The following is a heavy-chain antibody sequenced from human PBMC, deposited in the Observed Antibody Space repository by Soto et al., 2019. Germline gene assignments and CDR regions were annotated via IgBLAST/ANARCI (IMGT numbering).Heavy chain of an antibody. CDR2: IYYSGST. D-gene: IGHD1-26*01. Sequence: PSETLSLTCTVSGGSISSSISYWVWIRQPPGKVLEWIGSIYYSGSTNYNPSLKSRVTISVDTSKSQFSLKLSSVTAADTAVYYCARHRENTLFDSWGQGTLVTVSS. CDR3: ARHRENTLFDS. J-gene: IGHJ4*02. V-gene: IGHV4-39*01. CDR1: GGSISSSISY.